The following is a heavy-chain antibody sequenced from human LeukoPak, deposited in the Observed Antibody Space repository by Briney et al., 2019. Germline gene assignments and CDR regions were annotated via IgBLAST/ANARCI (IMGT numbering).Heavy chain of an antibody. CDR3: ARDWPGAAFDI. CDR1: GFTFSSYA. V-gene: IGHV3-21*01. Sequence: PGGSLRLSCAASGFTFSSYAMSWVRQAPGKGLEWVSSISSSSSYIYYADSVKGRFTISRDNAKNSLYLQMNSLRAEDTAVYYCARDWPGAAFDIWGQGTMVTVSS. J-gene: IGHJ3*02. CDR2: ISSSSSYI.